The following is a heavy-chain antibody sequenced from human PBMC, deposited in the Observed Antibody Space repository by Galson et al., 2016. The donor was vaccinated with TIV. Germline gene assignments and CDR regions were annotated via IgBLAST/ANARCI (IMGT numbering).Heavy chain of an antibody. V-gene: IGHV3-9*01. Sequence: SLRLSCAAAGFTFDDYAMHWVRQAPGKGLEWVSGISWNSDSIGYVDSVRGRFTISRDNAKNSLYLQMNSLRAEDTALYYCARTYEAYYYGMDVWGQGTTATVSS. D-gene: IGHD3-3*01. CDR2: ISWNSDSI. CDR1: GFTFDDYA. CDR3: ARTYEAYYYGMDV. J-gene: IGHJ6*02.